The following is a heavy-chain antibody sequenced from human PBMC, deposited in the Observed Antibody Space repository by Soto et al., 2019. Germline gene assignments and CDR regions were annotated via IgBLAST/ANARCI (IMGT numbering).Heavy chain of an antibody. CDR3: ARAVVPAAMHLNYYYYYMDV. D-gene: IGHD2-2*01. CDR2: ISSSGSTI. V-gene: IGHV3-11*01. J-gene: IGHJ6*03. Sequence: GGSLRLSCAASGFTFSDYYMSWIRQAPGKGLEWVSYISSSGSTIYYADSVKGRFTISRDNAKNSLYLQMNSLRAEDTAVYYCARAVVPAAMHLNYYYYYMDVWGKGTTVIVSS. CDR1: GFTFSDYY.